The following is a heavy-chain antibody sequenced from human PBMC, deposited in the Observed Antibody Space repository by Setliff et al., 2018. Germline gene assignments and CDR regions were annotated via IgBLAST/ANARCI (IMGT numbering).Heavy chain of an antibody. Sequence: SETLSLTCTVSGGPIRNYYWSWIRQPPGKGLEWIGYIYYSGNTNYNPSLKSRVTISVDTSKNQFSLKLSSVTAADTAVYFCARGYYNFLSGYYTPYYFDYWGQGTLVTVS. CDR2: IYYSGNT. J-gene: IGHJ4*02. V-gene: IGHV4-59*01. CDR3: ARGYYNFLSGYYTPYYFDY. D-gene: IGHD3-3*01. CDR1: GGPIRNYY.